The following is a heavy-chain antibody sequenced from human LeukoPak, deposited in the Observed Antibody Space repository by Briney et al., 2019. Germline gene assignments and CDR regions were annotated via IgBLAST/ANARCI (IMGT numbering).Heavy chain of an antibody. J-gene: IGHJ4*02. CDR1: GFTFSSYS. Sequence: GGSLRLSCAASGFTFSSYSMNWVRQAPGKGLEWVSPISSSSSYIYYADSVKGRFTISRDNAKNSLYLQMNSLRAEDTAVFYCVRRPYYHDSGSPPHFDYWGQGTLVTISS. CDR3: VRRPYYHDSGSPPHFDY. D-gene: IGHD3-10*01. CDR2: ISSSSSYI. V-gene: IGHV3-21*01.